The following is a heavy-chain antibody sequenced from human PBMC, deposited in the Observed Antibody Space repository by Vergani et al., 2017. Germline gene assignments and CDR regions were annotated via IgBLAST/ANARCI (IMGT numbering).Heavy chain of an antibody. CDR3: AREGLYDFADYGMDV. Sequence: EVQLVESGGGLVQPGGSLRLSCAASGFTVSSNYMSWVRQAPGKGLEWVSVIYSGGSTYYADSVKGRFTISRDNSKNTLYLQMNSLRAEDTAVYYCAREGLYDFADYGMDVWGQGTTVTVSS. CDR2: IYSGGST. D-gene: IGHD3/OR15-3a*01. V-gene: IGHV3-66*01. J-gene: IGHJ6*02. CDR1: GFTVSSNY.